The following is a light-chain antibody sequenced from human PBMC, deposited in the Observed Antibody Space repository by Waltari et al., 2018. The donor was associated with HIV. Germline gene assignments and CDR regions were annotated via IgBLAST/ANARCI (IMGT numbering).Light chain of an antibody. V-gene: IGKV1-39*01. CDR2: DAS. J-gene: IGKJ3*01. Sequence: DIQMTQSPSPLSASVGDSVSITCRASQTVTNKVNWYQQKPGKAPQLLIYDASTLQSGVPSRFRGGGSGTDFTLTITSLQPDDFATYFCQRSYSSPLTFGPGTKLDIK. CDR3: QRSYSSPLT. CDR1: QTVTNK.